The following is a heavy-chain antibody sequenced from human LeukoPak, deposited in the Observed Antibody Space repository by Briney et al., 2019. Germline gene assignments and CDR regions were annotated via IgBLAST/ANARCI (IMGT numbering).Heavy chain of an antibody. CDR2: INPKSGGT. D-gene: IGHD2-21*01. J-gene: IGHJ5*02. Sequence: ASVNVSCKASGYTFTGYYMHWVRQAPGQGLEWMGWINPKSGGTNYAQKFQGRVTMTGDTSINTAYMQLSRLTSDDTAVYYCARDNGDWVYEWFDPWGQGTLVTVSS. CDR3: ARDNGDWVYEWFDP. CDR1: GYTFTGYY. V-gene: IGHV1-2*02.